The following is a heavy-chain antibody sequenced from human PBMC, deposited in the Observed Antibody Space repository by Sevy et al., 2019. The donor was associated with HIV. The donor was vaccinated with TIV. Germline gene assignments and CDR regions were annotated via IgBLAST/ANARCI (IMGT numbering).Heavy chain of an antibody. CDR1: GYTLTGHY. Sequence: ASVKVSCKASGYTLTGHYMHWVRLAPRQGLEWIGRINPKSGGTNYAQKFQGRVTMTRDTSIITAYMELSSLRSDDTAVYYCARADNIGWSTLDAFDLWGQGTMVTVSS. D-gene: IGHD6-19*01. CDR3: ARADNIGWSTLDAFDL. V-gene: IGHV1-2*06. J-gene: IGHJ3*01. CDR2: INPKSGGT.